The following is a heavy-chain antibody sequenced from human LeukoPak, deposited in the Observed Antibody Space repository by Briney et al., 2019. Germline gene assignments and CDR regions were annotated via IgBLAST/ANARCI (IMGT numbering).Heavy chain of an antibody. D-gene: IGHD3-3*01. CDR3: ARLPRITIFGVVAY. V-gene: IGHV4-34*01. CDR1: GGSFSGYY. J-gene: IGHJ4*02. CDR2: INHSGST. Sequence: PSETLSLTCAVYGGSFSGYYWSWIRQPPGKGLEWIGEINHSGSTYYNPSLKSRVTISVDTSKNQFSLKLSSVTAADTAVYYCARLPRITIFGVVAYWGQGTLVTVSS.